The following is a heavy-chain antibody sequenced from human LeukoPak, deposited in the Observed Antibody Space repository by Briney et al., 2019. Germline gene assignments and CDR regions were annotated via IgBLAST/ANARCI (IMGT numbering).Heavy chain of an antibody. Sequence: PSETLSLTCTVSGGSLSSHYWTWLRQPAGKGLEWISRIYSTGNTNYNPSLESRVTMSLDTSKNQFSLKLSSVTAADTAVYYCASRLTTAVTADYYSDYWGQGTLVTVSS. CDR2: IYSTGNT. CDR1: GGSLSSHY. V-gene: IGHV4-4*07. D-gene: IGHD4-17*01. J-gene: IGHJ4*02. CDR3: ASRLTTAVTADYYSDY.